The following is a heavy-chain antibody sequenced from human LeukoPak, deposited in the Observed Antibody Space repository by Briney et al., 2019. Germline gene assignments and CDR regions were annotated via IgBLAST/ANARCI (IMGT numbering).Heavy chain of an antibody. D-gene: IGHD7-27*01. CDR3: ATWGPPGYFDL. CDR2: IYSGGST. V-gene: IGHV3-53*01. J-gene: IGHJ2*01. Sequence: GGSLRLSCAASGFTFSSYWMHWVRQAPGKGLEWVSVIYSGGSTYYADSVKGRFTISRDNSKNTLYLQMNSLRAEDTAVYYCATWGPPGYFDLWGRGTLVTVSS. CDR1: GFTFSSYW.